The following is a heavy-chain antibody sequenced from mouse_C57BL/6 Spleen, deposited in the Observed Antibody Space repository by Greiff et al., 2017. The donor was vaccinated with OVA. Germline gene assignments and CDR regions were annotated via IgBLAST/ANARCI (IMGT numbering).Heavy chain of an antibody. CDR1: GYSITSGYY. Sequence: EVQLQESGPGLVKPSQSLSLTCSVTGYSITSGYYWNWIRQFPGNKLEWMGYISYDGSNNYNPSLKNRSSITRDTSKNQFFLKLNSVTTEDTATYYCARGYFDVWGTGTTVTVSS. V-gene: IGHV3-6*01. CDR3: ARGYFDV. J-gene: IGHJ1*03. CDR2: ISYDGSN.